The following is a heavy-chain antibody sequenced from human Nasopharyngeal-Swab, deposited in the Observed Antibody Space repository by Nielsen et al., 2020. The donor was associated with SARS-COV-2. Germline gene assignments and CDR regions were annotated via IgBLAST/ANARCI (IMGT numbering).Heavy chain of an antibody. J-gene: IGHJ4*02. CDR1: GDSIAYSTFY. CDR3: VRSSSWYYFDY. D-gene: IGHD6-13*01. CDR2: IYYNGNT. Sequence: SETLSLTCTVSGDSIAYSTFYWGWIRQPPGKGLEWIGNIYYNGNTYQNPSLKSRLTISVDKSKNQFSLQLSSVTAPDTAVYYCVRSSSWYYFDYWAQGTQVTVSS. V-gene: IGHV4-39*01.